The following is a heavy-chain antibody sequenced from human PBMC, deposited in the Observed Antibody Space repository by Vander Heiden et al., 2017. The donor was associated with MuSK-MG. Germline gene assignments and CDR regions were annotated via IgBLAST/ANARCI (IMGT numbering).Heavy chain of an antibody. CDR2: IIPIFGTA. Sequence: KKPGASREGSCKASGGTFSSYAISWVRQAPGQGLEWMGGIIPIFGTANYAKKFQGRVTITADKSTSSAYRELRSLRSEDTAAYYCATLARGQRFIFEWPDFDYWVEGTLVAVSS. CDR1: GGTFSSYA. D-gene: IGHD3-3*01. V-gene: IGHV1-69*06. CDR3: ATLARGQRFIFEWPDFDY. J-gene: IGHJ4*02.